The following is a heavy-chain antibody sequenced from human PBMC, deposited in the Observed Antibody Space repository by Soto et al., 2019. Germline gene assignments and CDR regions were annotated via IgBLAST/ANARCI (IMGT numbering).Heavy chain of an antibody. Sequence: PLLTQCLTWTVACGSIRGVGCYCSWIRQQSGKGLEWIGYISYTGSTYFNPSLRGRVTISANTSENQFSLRLNSVTAADTAVYSCAGGWPTHTWFDPWGKGTLVTVSS. CDR1: CGSIRGVGCY. J-gene: IGHJ5*02. CDR3: AGGWPTHTWFDP. CDR2: ISYTGST. V-gene: IGHV4-31*02. D-gene: IGHD2-15*01.